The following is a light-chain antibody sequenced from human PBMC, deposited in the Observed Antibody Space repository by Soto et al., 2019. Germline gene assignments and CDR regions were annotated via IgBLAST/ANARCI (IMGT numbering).Light chain of an antibody. CDR3: QQYNDYSPWT. J-gene: IGKJ1*01. CDR1: QSISKW. Sequence: DIQMTQSPSILSASVGDRVTITCRASQSISKWLAWYQQKPGKAPNLLIYDASNLESGVPSRFSGSGSGTEFTLTISSLQPDDFATYYCQQYNDYSPWTFGQGTKVDIK. V-gene: IGKV1-5*01. CDR2: DAS.